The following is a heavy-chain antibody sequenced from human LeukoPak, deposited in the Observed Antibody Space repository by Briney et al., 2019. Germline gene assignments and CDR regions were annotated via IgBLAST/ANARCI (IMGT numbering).Heavy chain of an antibody. CDR1: GGSFSGYY. J-gene: IGHJ4*02. CDR2: INHSGST. Sequence: SETLSLTCAVYGGSFSGYYWSWIRQPPGKGLEWIGEINHSGSTNYDPSLKSRVTISVDTSKNQFSLKLSSVTAADTAVYYCARVPYYYDSSGYPYWGQGTLVTVSS. CDR3: ARVPYYYDSSGYPY. V-gene: IGHV4-34*01. D-gene: IGHD3-22*01.